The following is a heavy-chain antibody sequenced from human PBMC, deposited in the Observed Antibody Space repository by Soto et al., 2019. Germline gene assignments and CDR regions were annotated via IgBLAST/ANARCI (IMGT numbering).Heavy chain of an antibody. Sequence: ASVKVSCKVSGYTLTELSMHWVRQAPGKGLERMGGFDPEVGETIYAQKFQGRVTMTEDTSTDTAYMELSSLKASDTAMYYCARGLGIGSNWFDPWGQGTLVTVSS. CDR1: GYTLTELS. D-gene: IGHD2-21*01. V-gene: IGHV1-24*01. J-gene: IGHJ5*02. CDR3: ARGLGIGSNWFDP. CDR2: FDPEVGET.